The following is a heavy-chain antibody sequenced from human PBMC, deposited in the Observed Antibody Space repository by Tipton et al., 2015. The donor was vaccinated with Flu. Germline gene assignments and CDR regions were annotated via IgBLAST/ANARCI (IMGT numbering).Heavy chain of an antibody. CDR2: ISNSGSS. J-gene: IGHJ4*02. CDR3: ARPSRGWYRAMFD. D-gene: IGHD6-19*01. V-gene: IGHV4-59*01. CDR1: GDSISSFY. Sequence: LRLSCSVSGDSISSFYWSWIRQPPGKVLEWCAYISNSGSSNYNPSLKSRITVSVDTSMNQFSLILSSVTAADTAVYYCARPSRGWYRAMFDWGQGTLVTVSS.